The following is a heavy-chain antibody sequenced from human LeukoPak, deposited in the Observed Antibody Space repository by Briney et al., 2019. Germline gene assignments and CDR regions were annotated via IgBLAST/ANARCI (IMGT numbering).Heavy chain of an antibody. V-gene: IGHV4-59*08. D-gene: IGHD5-18*01. CDR3: ARHRYGVEHFDY. J-gene: IGHJ4*02. Sequence: SETLSLTCTVSGGSISSYCWSWIRQPPGKGLEWIGYIYYSGSTNYNPSLKSRVTISVDTSKNQFSLKLSSVTAADTAVYYCARHRYGVEHFDYWGQGTLVTVSS. CDR1: GGSISSYC. CDR2: IYYSGST.